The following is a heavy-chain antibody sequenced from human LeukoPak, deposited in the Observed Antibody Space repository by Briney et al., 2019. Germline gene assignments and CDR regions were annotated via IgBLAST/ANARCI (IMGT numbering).Heavy chain of an antibody. CDR3: ARDHRSSSWADYYYYYGMDV. D-gene: IGHD6-13*01. J-gene: IGHJ6*04. CDR1: GYTFTSHG. Sequence: GATVKVSCKASGYTFTSHGISWVRQAPGQGLECMGWISPYNGNTNYAQKLQGRVTMTTDTSTSTVYMELRSLRSDDTAVYYCARDHRSSSWADYYYYYGMDVWGKGTTVTVSS. CDR2: ISPYNGNT. V-gene: IGHV1-18*04.